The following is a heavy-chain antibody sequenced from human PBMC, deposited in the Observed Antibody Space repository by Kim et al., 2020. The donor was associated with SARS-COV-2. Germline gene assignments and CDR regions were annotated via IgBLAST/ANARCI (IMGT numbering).Heavy chain of an antibody. J-gene: IGHJ5*02. CDR2: IYYSGST. Sequence: SETLSLTCTVSGGSISSSSYYWGWIRQPPGKGLEWIGSIYYSGSTYYNPSLKSRVTISVDTSKNQFSLKLSSVTAADTAVYYCARRGYYGSINWFDPWGQGTLVTVSS. CDR3: ARRGYYGSINWFDP. D-gene: IGHD3-10*01. CDR1: GGSISSSSYY. V-gene: IGHV4-39*01.